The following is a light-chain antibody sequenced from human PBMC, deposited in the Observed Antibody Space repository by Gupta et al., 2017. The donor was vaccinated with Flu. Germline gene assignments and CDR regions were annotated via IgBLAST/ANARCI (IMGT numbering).Light chain of an antibody. V-gene: IGLV3-25*03. CDR1: TLSPQY. CDR2: KDT. CDR3: QSADNSGTYVV. Sequence: SYELTQPPSLSVSPGQTARITCSGDTLSPQYTYWYQQKPGQAPVLVIFKDTERPSGIPERFSGSNSGTTVTLTISGVQAEDEAAYYCQSADNSGTYVVFGGGTRLTV. J-gene: IGLJ3*02.